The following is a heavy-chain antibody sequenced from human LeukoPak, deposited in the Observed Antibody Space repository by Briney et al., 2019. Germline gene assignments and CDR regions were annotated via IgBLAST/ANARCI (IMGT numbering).Heavy chain of an antibody. D-gene: IGHD1-26*01. V-gene: IGHV3-74*01. CDR1: GFTFTNYW. Sequence: GGSLRLSCVVSGFTFTNYWMQWVRQVPGKGLVWVARMNSDGTSIIHADSVKGRFTISRDNAENTLYLQMNSLRPEDTALYYCARSQSGAFDVWGQGTMVIVSS. CDR3: ARSQSGAFDV. J-gene: IGHJ3*01. CDR2: MNSDGTSI.